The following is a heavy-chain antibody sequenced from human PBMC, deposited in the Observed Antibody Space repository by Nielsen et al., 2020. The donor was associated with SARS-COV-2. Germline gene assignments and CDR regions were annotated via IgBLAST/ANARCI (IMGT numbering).Heavy chain of an antibody. D-gene: IGHD2-2*01. CDR1: GFTFSSYG. Sequence: GGSLRLSCAASGFTFSSYGMHWVRQAPGKGLEWVAVISYDGSNKYYADSVKGRFTISRDNSKNTLYLQMNSLRAEDTAVYYCARGSSTTDAFDIWGQGTMVTVSS. CDR3: ARGSSTTDAFDI. J-gene: IGHJ3*02. CDR2: ISYDGSNK. V-gene: IGHV3-30*03.